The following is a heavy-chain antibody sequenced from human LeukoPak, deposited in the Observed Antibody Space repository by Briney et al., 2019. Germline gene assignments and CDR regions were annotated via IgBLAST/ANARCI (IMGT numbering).Heavy chain of an antibody. V-gene: IGHV3-23*01. CDR3: AKRVPYSSSAAYFDY. D-gene: IGHD6-6*01. J-gene: IGHJ4*02. Sequence: GGSLRLSCAASGFTFSNYGMNWVRQAPGKGPEWVASISDSGGDTYYADSVKGRFTVSRDNSKNTLYLQISNVRADDTAVYYCAKRVPYSSSAAYFDYWGQGTLLTVSS. CDR2: ISDSGGDT. CDR1: GFTFSNYG.